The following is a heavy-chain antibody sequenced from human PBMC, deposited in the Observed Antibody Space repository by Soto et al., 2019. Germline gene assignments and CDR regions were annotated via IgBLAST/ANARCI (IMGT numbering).Heavy chain of an antibody. CDR3: ARENSVQAWLHHFDH. D-gene: IGHD5-18*01. CDR2: IDSYSNFI. CDR1: GFTFSRYS. V-gene: IGHV3-21*01. Sequence: GGSLRLSCAASGFTFSRYSMNWVRQAPGKGLEWVSSIDSYSNFIYYADSVKGRFIISRDNARNSLFLQMSSLRAEDTAVYYCARENSVQAWLHHFDHWGLGTLVT. J-gene: IGHJ4*02.